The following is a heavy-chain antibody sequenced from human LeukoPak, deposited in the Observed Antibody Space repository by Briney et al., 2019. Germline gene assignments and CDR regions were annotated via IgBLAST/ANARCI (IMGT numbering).Heavy chain of an antibody. CDR3: VSRLGDGSGTYYNKLFNY. CDR2: IYYSGTT. J-gene: IGHJ4*02. V-gene: IGHV4-39*01. Sequence: SETLSLTCTVSGGSISSTSYYWGWIRQPPGEGLEWIGSIYYSGTTYYNPSLKSRVTISLDTSQNQFSLRLTSVTAADTAVYYCVSRLGDGSGTYYNKLFNYWGQGTLLTVSS. D-gene: IGHD3-10*01. CDR1: GGSISSTSYY.